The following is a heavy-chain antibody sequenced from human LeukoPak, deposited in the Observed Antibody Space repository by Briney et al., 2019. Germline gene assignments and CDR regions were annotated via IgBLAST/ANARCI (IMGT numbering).Heavy chain of an antibody. D-gene: IGHD3-10*01. J-gene: IGHJ4*02. V-gene: IGHV3-11*03. Sequence: GGSRRLSCAASGFTFSDYYMSWIRQAPGKGLEWVSYISSSSSYANYADSVKGRFTLSRDNAKNSLYLLMNSLRAEDTAVYYCATHYGSEIYEFFAYWGQGTLVTVSS. CDR2: ISSSSSYA. CDR3: ATHYGSEIYEFFAY. CDR1: GFTFSDYY.